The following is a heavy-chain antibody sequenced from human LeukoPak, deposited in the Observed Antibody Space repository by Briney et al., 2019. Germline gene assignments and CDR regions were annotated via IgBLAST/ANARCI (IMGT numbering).Heavy chain of an antibody. CDR1: GFTFNRCW. CDR3: TSWGDTTAEYFQR. D-gene: IGHD2-21*02. V-gene: IGHV3-7*01. CDR2: INPDGRDT. J-gene: IGHJ1*01. Sequence: GGSLRLSCVVSGFTFNRCWMNWVRQAPGKGLEWVAHINPDGRDTYYVDSVKGRFTISRDNAQNSMYLRMNSLRVEDTAVYYCTSWGDTTAEYFQRWGQGTLVTVSS.